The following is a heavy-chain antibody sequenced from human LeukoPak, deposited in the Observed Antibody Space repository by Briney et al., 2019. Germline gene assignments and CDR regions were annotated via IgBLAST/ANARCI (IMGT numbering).Heavy chain of an antibody. CDR1: GGSFSGYY. Sequence: SETLSLTCAVYGGSFSGYYWSWIRRPPGKGLEWIGEINHSGSTNYNPSLKSRVTISVDTSKNQFSLKLSSVTAADTAVYYCARDVGATPGYFDYWGQGTLVTVSS. CDR2: INHSGST. V-gene: IGHV4-34*01. CDR3: ARDVGATPGYFDY. D-gene: IGHD1-26*01. J-gene: IGHJ4*02.